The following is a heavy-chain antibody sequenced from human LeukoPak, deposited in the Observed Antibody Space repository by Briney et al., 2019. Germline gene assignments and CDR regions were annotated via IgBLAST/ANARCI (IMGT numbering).Heavy chain of an antibody. J-gene: IGHJ6*03. CDR3: ERDPYSGGYGAYYYYYMDV. D-gene: IGHD6-19*01. Sequence: ASVKVSCKASGYTFTSYAMHWVRQAPGQRLEWMGWINANSGGTNYAQKFQGRVTMTRDTSISTAYMELSRLRSDDTAVYYCERDPYSGGYGAYYYYYMDVWGKGTTVTVSS. V-gene: IGHV1-2*02. CDR1: GYTFTSYA. CDR2: INANSGGT.